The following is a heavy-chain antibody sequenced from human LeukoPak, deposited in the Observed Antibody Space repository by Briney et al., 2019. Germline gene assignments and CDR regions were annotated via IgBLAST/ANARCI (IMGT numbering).Heavy chain of an antibody. CDR2: ISSSSSYI. CDR1: GFTFSSYS. CDR3: ARDLFRGYCSGGSCYSDY. V-gene: IGHV3-21*01. D-gene: IGHD2-15*01. Sequence: GGSLRLSCAASGFTFSSYSMNWVRQAPGKGLEWVSSISSSSSYIYYADSVKGRFTISRDNAKNSLYLQMNSLRAEDTAVYYCARDLFRGYCSGGSCYSDYWGQGALVTLSS. J-gene: IGHJ4*02.